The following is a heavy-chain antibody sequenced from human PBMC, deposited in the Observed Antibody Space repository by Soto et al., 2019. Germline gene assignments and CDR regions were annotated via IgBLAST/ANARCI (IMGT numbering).Heavy chain of an antibody. J-gene: IGHJ4*02. D-gene: IGHD6-6*01. CDR3: ARATYSSSYYFDS. Sequence: GGSLRLSCAASGFTFSSFEMNWVRQPPGKGLEWVSKIGRSGSTIWYADSVKGRFTISRDNAKNALYLQMNSLRGEDTAVYYCARATYSSSYYFDSWGQGTLVTVSS. V-gene: IGHV3-48*03. CDR2: IGRSGSTI. CDR1: GFTFSSFE.